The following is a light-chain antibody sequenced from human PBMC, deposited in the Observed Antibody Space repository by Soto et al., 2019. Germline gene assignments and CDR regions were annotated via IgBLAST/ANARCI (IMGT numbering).Light chain of an antibody. CDR2: GAS. CDR1: QSVSSS. V-gene: IGKV3-15*01. J-gene: IGKJ5*01. Sequence: EIVMTQSPGTLSVSPGDRSTLSCRASQSVSSSLAWYQPTPGQAPSLLXLGASTRATGIPARFSGSGSGTEFTLSISSLQSEDSAFYGCKQYKEWPTFTFGQGTRLEIK. CDR3: KQYKEWPTFT.